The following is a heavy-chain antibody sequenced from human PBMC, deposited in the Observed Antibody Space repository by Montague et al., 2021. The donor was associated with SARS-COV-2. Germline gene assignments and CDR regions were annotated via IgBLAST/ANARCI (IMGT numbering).Heavy chain of an antibody. D-gene: IGHD3-10*01. Sequence: YSGSTNYNPSLESRVTISADTSNNHFSLKLRSVTAADTAVYYCAREISGPDYFDYWGQRTLVTVSA. CDR3: AREISGPDYFDY. J-gene: IGHJ4*02. CDR2: YSGST. V-gene: IGHV4-61*03.